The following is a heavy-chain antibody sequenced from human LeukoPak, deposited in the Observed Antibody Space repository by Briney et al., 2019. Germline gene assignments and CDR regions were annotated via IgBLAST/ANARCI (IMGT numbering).Heavy chain of an antibody. D-gene: IGHD4-17*01. CDR1: GCTFTSYA. J-gene: IGHJ4*02. Sequence: GASVKVSCKASGCTFTSYAMHWVRQAPGQRLEWMGWINAGNGNTKYSQKFQGRVTITRDTSASTAYMELSSLRSEDTAVYYCARNYGDYIGIMAPFDYWGQGTLVTVSS. CDR3: ARNYGDYIGIMAPFDY. V-gene: IGHV1-3*01. CDR2: INAGNGNT.